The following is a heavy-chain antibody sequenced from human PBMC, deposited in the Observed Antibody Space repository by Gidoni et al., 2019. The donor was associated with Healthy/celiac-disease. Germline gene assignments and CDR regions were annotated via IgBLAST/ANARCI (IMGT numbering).Heavy chain of an antibody. CDR2: ISGDGGST. J-gene: IGHJ6*02. V-gene: IGHV3-43*02. D-gene: IGHD3-3*01. Sequence: EVQLVESGGGVVQPGGSLRLSCAPSGFTFDDYAMDLLRQAPGQGLEWVSLISGDGGSTYYADSVKGRFTISRENSKHSLYLQMNSLRTEDTALYYCAKDILTYYDFWSGYYTDGMDVWGQGTTVTVSS. CDR1: GFTFDDYA. CDR3: AKDILTYYDFWSGYYTDGMDV.